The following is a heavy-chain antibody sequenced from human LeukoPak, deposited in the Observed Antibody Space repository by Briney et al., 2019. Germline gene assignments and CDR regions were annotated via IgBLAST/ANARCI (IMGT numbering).Heavy chain of an antibody. V-gene: IGHV3-33*01. D-gene: IGHD1-26*01. CDR2: IWYDGSNK. CDR3: ARDSSGSYALDY. CDR1: GFTFSSYG. J-gene: IGHJ4*02. Sequence: PGGSLRLSCAASGFTFSSYGMHWVRQAPGKGLEWVAVIWYDGSNKYYADSVKGRFTISRDNSKNTLYLQVNSLRAEDTAVYYCARDSSGSYALDYWGQGTLVTVSS.